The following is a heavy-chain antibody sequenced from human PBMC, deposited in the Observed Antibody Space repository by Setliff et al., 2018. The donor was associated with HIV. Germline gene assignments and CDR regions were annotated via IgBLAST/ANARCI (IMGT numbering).Heavy chain of an antibody. V-gene: IGHV4-39*01. CDR2: IYSSGST. D-gene: IGHD5-12*01. J-gene: IGHJ6*03. CDR3: AGHRDPPGTRWIFYYYYMDL. Sequence: PSETLSLTCTVYGASISDSNSYWGWIRQPQGKRLEWLGSIYSSGSTSYNPSLSSRLTISVDTSKIHFSLRLSSVTAADTGVYYCAGHRDPPGTRWIFYYYYMDLWGEGTTVTVSS. CDR1: GASISDSNSY.